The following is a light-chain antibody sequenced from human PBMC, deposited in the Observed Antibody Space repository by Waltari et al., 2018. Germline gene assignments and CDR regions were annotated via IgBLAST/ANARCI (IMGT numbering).Light chain of an antibody. J-gene: IGKJ4*01. CDR3: QQTDSFPHT. V-gene: IGKV1-12*01. CDR2: SAT. CDR1: QGISTW. Sequence: DIQMTQSPSSVAASVGDRVTITCRASQGISTWLAWFQQRPGKAPNLLIHSATRLQSGVPSRFSGSASGTVFTLTITSLQPEDFGTYYCQQTDSFPHTFGGGTKVEIK.